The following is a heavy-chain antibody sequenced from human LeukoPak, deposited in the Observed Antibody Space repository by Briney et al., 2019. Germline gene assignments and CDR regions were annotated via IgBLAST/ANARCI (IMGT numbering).Heavy chain of an antibody. CDR1: GGSISSYY. D-gene: IGHD5-18*01. Sequence: SETLSLTCTVSGGSISSYYWSWIRQPPGKGLEWIGYIYYSGSTNYNPSLKSQVTISVDTSKNQFSLKLSSVTAADTAVYYCARVDTAMVRSAFDIWGQGTMVTVSS. V-gene: IGHV4-59*01. CDR2: IYYSGST. J-gene: IGHJ3*02. CDR3: ARVDTAMVRSAFDI.